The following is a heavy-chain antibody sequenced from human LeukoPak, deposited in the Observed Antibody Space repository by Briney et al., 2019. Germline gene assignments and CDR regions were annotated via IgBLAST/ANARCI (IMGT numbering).Heavy chain of an antibody. J-gene: IGHJ4*02. D-gene: IGHD2-8*01. CDR1: GFTFSSYE. V-gene: IGHV3-48*03. CDR2: ISSSGSTI. CDR3: ARAGYCTNGVCRGDFDY. Sequence: GGSLRLSCSTSGFTFSSYEMNWVRQAPGKGLEWVSYISSSGSTIYYADSVKGRFTISRDNAKNSLYLQMNSLRAEDTAVYYCARAGYCTNGVCRGDFDYWGQGTLVTVSS.